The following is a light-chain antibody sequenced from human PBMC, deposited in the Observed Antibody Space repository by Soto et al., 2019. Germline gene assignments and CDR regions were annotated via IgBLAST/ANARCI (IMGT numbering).Light chain of an antibody. V-gene: IGKV1-5*03. CDR1: QRINAW. J-gene: IGKJ1*01. CDR3: QQYSTYWT. Sequence: DIQMTQSPSTLSASVGERVTITCRASQRINAWLAWFQQKPWEAPKLLIYKASSLESGVPSRFSGSGSGTEFTLTISSLQPDDFATYYCQQYSTYWTFGQGTKV. CDR2: KAS.